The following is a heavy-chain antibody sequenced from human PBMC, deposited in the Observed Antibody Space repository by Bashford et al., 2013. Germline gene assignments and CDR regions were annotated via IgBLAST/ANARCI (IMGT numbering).Heavy chain of an antibody. CDR1: GYTFTSYG. Sequence: ASVKVSCKASGYTFTSYGISWVRQAPGQGLEWMGWISAYNGNTNYAQKLQGRVTMTTDTSTSTAYMELRSLRSDDTAVYYCARDPGLGYCSGGSCYPYDAFDIWAKGQWSPSPQ. CDR3: ARDPGLGYCSGGSCYPYDAFDI. V-gene: IGHV1-18*01. J-gene: IGHJ3*02. D-gene: IGHD2-15*01. CDR2: ISAYNGNT.